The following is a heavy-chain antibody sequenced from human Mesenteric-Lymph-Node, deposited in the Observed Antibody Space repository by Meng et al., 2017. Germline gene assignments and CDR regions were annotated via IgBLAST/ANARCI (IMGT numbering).Heavy chain of an antibody. CDR3: ARDLNWNDASGY. V-gene: IGHV1-18*04. CDR2: ISAYNGNT. CDR1: GYTFTGYY. Sequence: ASVKVSCKASGYTFTGYYMHWVRQAPGQGLEWMGWISAYNGNTNYAQKLQGRVTMTTDTSTSTAYMELRSLRSDDTAVYYCARDLNWNDASGYWGQGTLVTVSS. J-gene: IGHJ4*02. D-gene: IGHD1-1*01.